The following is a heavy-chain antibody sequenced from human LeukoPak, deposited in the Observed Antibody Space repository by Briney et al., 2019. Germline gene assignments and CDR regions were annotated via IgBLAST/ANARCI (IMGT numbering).Heavy chain of an antibody. CDR1: GGSISSGGYY. Sequence: KPSQTLSLTCTVSGGSISSGGYYWSWIRQPPGKGLEWIGTIYYNGNAYYSPSLKSRVTISIETSKTQFSLNLRSVTAADTAVYFCARQFLGGTSYNGYVWGTYRLHPPFESWGQGTLVTVSS. CDR3: ARQFLGGTSYNGYVWGTYRLHPPFES. J-gene: IGHJ5*01. D-gene: IGHD3-16*02. V-gene: IGHV4-30-2*03. CDR2: IYYNGNA.